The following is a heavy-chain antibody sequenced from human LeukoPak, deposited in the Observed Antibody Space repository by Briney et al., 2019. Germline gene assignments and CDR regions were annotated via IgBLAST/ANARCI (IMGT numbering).Heavy chain of an antibody. J-gene: IGHJ5*02. CDR1: GFTFSSYW. D-gene: IGHD1-26*01. CDR2: INSDGSST. Sequence: GGSLRLSCAASGFTFSSYWMHWVRQAPGKGLVWVSRINSDGSSTSYADSVKGRFTISRDNAKNTLYLQMNSLRAEDTAVYYCARDPLVVGADNWFDPWGQGTLVTVSS. CDR3: ARDPLVVGADNWFDP. V-gene: IGHV3-74*01.